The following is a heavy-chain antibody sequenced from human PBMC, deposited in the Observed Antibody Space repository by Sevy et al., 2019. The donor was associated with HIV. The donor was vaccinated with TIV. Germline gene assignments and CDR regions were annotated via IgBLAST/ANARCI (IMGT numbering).Heavy chain of an antibody. CDR2: ISYDGSHK. Sequence: GGSLRLSCAASGFSFNTCGMHWVRQAPGKGLEWMAVISYDGSHKSYADSVKGRFTISRDNSKNTLSLQMNSLRTEDTAEYYCAKDQWPHYGSGASSWFDPWGQGTLVTVSS. J-gene: IGHJ5*02. D-gene: IGHD3-10*01. CDR1: GFSFNTCG. V-gene: IGHV3-30*18. CDR3: AKDQWPHYGSGASSWFDP.